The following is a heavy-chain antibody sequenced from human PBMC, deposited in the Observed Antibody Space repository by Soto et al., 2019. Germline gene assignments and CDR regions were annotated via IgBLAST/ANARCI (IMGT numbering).Heavy chain of an antibody. Sequence: QVQLQESGPGLVKPSQTLSLTCTVSGGSINSGGYYWSWIRQHPGKGLEWIGYIYYSGSTYYNPSLKIRVTISVEPSKNPFSLKLSSVTAADTAVYYCARDLTSYGMDVWGQGTTVTVSS. CDR3: ARDLTSYGMDV. V-gene: IGHV4-31*03. J-gene: IGHJ6*02. CDR2: IYYSGST. CDR1: GGSINSGGYY. D-gene: IGHD3-9*01.